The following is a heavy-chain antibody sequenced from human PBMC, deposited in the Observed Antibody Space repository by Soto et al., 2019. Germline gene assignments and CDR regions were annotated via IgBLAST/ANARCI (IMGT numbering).Heavy chain of an antibody. Sequence: AGGSLRLSCAASGGTFSSYCMHWVRQAPGKGLEWVAVIWYDGSNKYYADSVKGRFTNSRDNSKNTLDLHMSSLRVEDTTVYYCARTRWFRGNYCYYGMDVWGQGTTVTVSS. CDR2: IWYDGSNK. V-gene: IGHV3-33*01. J-gene: IGHJ6*02. CDR1: GGTFSSYC. D-gene: IGHD3-10*01. CDR3: ARTRWFRGNYCYYGMDV.